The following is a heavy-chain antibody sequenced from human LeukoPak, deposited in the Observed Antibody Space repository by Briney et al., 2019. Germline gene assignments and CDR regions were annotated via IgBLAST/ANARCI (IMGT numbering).Heavy chain of an antibody. V-gene: IGHV3-11*01. CDR1: GLTFSDYY. Sequence: GGSLRLSCAASGLTFSDYYMSSVRQGPGKELEWVSYISPSSSSTYYAGSVKGRFTISRDNAKRTLYLQMDGLRAEDTAVYYCVRGKRTFRNWGQGALVTVSS. D-gene: IGHD2/OR15-2a*01. J-gene: IGHJ4*02. CDR2: ISPSSSST. CDR3: VRGKRTFRN.